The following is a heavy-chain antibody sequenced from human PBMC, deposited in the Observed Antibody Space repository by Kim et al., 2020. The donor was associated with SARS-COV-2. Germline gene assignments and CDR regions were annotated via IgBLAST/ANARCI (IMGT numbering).Heavy chain of an antibody. Sequence: SVKVSCKASGGTFSSYAISWVRQAPGQGLEWMGGIIPIFGTANYAQKFQGRVTITADESTSTAYMELSSLRSEDTAVYYCARGDTVVTPLGGFDYWGQGTLVTVSS. D-gene: IGHD2-21*02. V-gene: IGHV1-69*13. J-gene: IGHJ4*02. CDR3: ARGDTVVTPLGGFDY. CDR2: IIPIFGTA. CDR1: GGTFSSYA.